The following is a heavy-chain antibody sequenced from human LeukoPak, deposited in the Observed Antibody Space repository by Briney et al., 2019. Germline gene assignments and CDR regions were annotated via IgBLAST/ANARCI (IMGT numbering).Heavy chain of an antibody. CDR2: ISAYNGNT. J-gene: IGHJ4*02. CDR1: GYTFTSYG. Sequence: ASVKVSCKASGYTFTSYGIRWVRPAPGQGLEWMGWISAYNGNTNYAQKLQGRVTMTTDTSTSTAYMELRSLRSDDTAGYYCARELSNYYDSSGYYDYWGQGTLVTVSS. D-gene: IGHD3-22*01. CDR3: ARELSNYYDSSGYYDY. V-gene: IGHV1-18*01.